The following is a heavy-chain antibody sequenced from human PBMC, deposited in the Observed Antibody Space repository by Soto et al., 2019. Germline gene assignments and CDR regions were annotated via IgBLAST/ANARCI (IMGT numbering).Heavy chain of an antibody. Sequence: GESLKISCKASGYTFTNYWIAWVRQMPGKGLEWMGIIYLGDSDSRYSPSFQGQVTISADKSISTAYVRWSSLKASDSAMYYCARVENYGVDVWGQGTTVTVSS. D-gene: IGHD1-1*01. CDR1: GYTFTNYW. J-gene: IGHJ6*02. CDR2: IYLGDSDS. V-gene: IGHV5-51*01. CDR3: ARVENYGVDV.